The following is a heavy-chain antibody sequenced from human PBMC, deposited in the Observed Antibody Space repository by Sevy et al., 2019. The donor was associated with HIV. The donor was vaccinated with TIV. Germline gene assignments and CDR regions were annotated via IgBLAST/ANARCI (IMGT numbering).Heavy chain of an antibody. V-gene: IGHV4-59*01. CDR3: ARAPPVRSGDDSLNWFDP. D-gene: IGHD5-12*01. J-gene: IGHJ5*02. Sequence: SETLSLTCTVSGGPISTYYWSWIRQPPGKGLEYIGYIYYTGSTNYNPSLKSRVTISVDTSKNQFSLKLRSVTAVDTAVYYCARAPPVRSGDDSLNWFDPWGQGTLVTVSS. CDR2: IYYTGST. CDR1: GGPISTYY.